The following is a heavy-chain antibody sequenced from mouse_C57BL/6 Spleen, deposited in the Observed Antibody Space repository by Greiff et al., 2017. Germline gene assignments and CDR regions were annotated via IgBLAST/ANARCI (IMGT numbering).Heavy chain of an antibody. V-gene: IGHV1-9*01. CDR1: GYTFTGYW. D-gene: IGHD2-1*01. Sequence: QVQLQQSGAELMKPGASVKLSCKATGYTFTGYWIDWVKQRPGHGLEWIGEISPGSGSTKYNEKFKGKDTLTADTPSLTAYMPLSSLTTEHCSIYYCASAVYYCANYDSCYFAYWGQGTPVTV. CDR3: ASAVYYCANYDSCYFAY. CDR2: ISPGSGST. J-gene: IGHJ3*01.